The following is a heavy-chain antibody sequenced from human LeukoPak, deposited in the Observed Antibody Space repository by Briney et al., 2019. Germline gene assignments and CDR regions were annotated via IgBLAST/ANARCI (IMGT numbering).Heavy chain of an antibody. D-gene: IGHD2-15*01. Sequence: GGSLRLSCAASGFTFSGSTMNWVRQAPGKGLEWVSFISTSSSYIYYADSVRGRFTISRDNAKNSLYLQMNILRAEDTAVYFCAKTSRHSYCSGGSCYRGEGDYWGQGTLVTVSS. J-gene: IGHJ4*02. CDR3: AKTSRHSYCSGGSCYRGEGDY. CDR2: ISTSSSYI. V-gene: IGHV3-21*04. CDR1: GFTFSGST.